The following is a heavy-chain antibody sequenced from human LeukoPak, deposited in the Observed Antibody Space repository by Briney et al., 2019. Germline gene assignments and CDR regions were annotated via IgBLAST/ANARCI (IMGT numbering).Heavy chain of an antibody. D-gene: IGHD4-17*01. CDR3: ARTTVTTSPGPFDY. J-gene: IGHJ4*02. Sequence: SETLSLTCTVSGGSISSSSYYWGWIRQPPGKGLEWIGYIYYSGSTYYNPSLKSRVTISVDTSKNQFSLKLSSVTAADTAVYYCARTTVTTSPGPFDYWGQGTLVTVSS. V-gene: IGHV4-31*03. CDR1: GGSISSSSYY. CDR2: IYYSGST.